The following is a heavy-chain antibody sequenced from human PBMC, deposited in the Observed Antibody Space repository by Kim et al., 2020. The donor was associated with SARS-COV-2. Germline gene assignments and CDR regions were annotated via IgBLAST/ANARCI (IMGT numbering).Heavy chain of an antibody. Sequence: DSVKGRFTISRDNSKNTLYLQMNSRRAEDTAVYYCARDRTVTHEAGGMDVWGQGTTVTVSS. D-gene: IGHD4-17*01. CDR3: ARDRTVTHEAGGMDV. J-gene: IGHJ6*02. V-gene: IGHV3-30*07.